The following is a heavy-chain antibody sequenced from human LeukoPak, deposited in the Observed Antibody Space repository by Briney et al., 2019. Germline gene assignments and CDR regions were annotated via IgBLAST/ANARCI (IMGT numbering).Heavy chain of an antibody. CDR2: IYYSGST. CDR1: GGSISSSSNY. D-gene: IGHD6-13*01. CDR3: ARWRQLVLYFDY. Sequence: SETLSLTCTVSGGSISSSSNYWGWIRQPPGKGLEWIGSIYYSGSTYYNPSLKSRVTISVDTSKNQFSLKLSSVTAADTAVYYCARWRQLVLYFDYWGQGTLVTVSS. J-gene: IGHJ4*02. V-gene: IGHV4-39*01.